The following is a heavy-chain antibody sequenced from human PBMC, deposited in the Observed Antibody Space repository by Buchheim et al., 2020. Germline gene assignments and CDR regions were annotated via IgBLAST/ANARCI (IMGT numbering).Heavy chain of an antibody. CDR3: ARRWLLVVYAPIFGWFDP. V-gene: IGHV4-34*01. CDR1: GGSFSGYY. D-gene: IGHD2-8*02. CDR2: INHSGST. J-gene: IGHJ5*02. Sequence: QVQLQQWGAGLLKPSETLSLTCAVYGGSFSGYYWSWIRQPPGKGLEWIGVINHSGSTNYNPSLKSRVTISVDTSKNQFSLKLSSVTAADTAVYYCARRWLLVVYAPIFGWFDPWGQGTL.